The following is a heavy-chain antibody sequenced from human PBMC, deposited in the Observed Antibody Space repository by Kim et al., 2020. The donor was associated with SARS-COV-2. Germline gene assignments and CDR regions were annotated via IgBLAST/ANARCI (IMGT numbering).Heavy chain of an antibody. V-gene: IGHV4-59*01. CDR2: IYYSGST. J-gene: IGHJ5*02. D-gene: IGHD2-2*01. Sequence: SETLSLTCTVSGGSISSYYWSWIRQPPGKGLEWIGYIYYSGSTNYNPSLKSRVTISVDTSKNQFSLKLSSVTAADTAVYYCARKGRSTSFINWFDPWGQGTLVTVSS. CDR3: ARKGRSTSFINWFDP. CDR1: GGSISSYY.